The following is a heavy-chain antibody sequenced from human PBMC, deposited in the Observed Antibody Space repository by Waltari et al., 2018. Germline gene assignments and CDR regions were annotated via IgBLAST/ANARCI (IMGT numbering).Heavy chain of an antibody. J-gene: IGHJ4*02. CDR2: INAGKGNQ. D-gene: IGHD3-9*01. CDR1: GYTFTSYA. V-gene: IGHV1-3*01. Sequence: QVQLVQSGAEVKKPGASVKVSCKASGYTFTSYAMHWVRQAPGQRLEWMGWINAGKGNQKYSQKFQGSVTITREQSASTAYMELSSRRSEDTAVYYCARDKEGDILTGYLDYWGQGTLVTVSS. CDR3: ARDKEGDILTGYLDY.